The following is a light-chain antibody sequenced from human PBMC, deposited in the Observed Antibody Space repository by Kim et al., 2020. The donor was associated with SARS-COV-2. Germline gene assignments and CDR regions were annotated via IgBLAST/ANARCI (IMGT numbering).Light chain of an antibody. CDR1: SNNVGLQE. CDR3: SAWDSSLSSWV. V-gene: IGLV10-54*01. Sequence: HNARLASTGNSNNVGLQEAAWRQQHQGHPPNLLSYGNTNQPSGISERLSASRSGSAASLTITGLQPEDEADYYCSAWDSSLSSWVFGGGTQLTVL. CDR2: GNT. J-gene: IGLJ3*02.